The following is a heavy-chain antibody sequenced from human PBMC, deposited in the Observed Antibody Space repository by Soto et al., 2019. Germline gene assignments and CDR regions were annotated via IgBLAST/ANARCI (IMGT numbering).Heavy chain of an antibody. CDR2: ISSSSSYI. D-gene: IGHD2-8*01. J-gene: IGHJ6*02. Sequence: GSLRLSCAASGFTFSSYSMNWVRQAPGKGLEWVSSISSSSSYIYYADSVKGRFTISRDNAKNSLYLQMNSLRAEDTAVYYCAREYFHCTNGVCAREGMDVWGQGTTVTVSS. CDR3: AREYFHCTNGVCAREGMDV. V-gene: IGHV3-21*01. CDR1: GFTFSSYS.